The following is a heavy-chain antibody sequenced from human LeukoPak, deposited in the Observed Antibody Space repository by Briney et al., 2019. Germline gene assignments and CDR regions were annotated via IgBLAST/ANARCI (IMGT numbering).Heavy chain of an antibody. V-gene: IGHV1-2*02. CDR2: INSNSGGT. Sequence: GASVKVSCKASGYTFTGYYMHWVRQAPGQGLEWMGWINSNSGGTNYAQKFQGRVTMTRDTSISTAYMELSRLRSDDTAVYYCARDQLWFGELSLEGDWFDPWGQGTLVTVSS. J-gene: IGHJ5*02. CDR3: ARDQLWFGELSLEGDWFDP. D-gene: IGHD3-10*01. CDR1: GYTFTGYY.